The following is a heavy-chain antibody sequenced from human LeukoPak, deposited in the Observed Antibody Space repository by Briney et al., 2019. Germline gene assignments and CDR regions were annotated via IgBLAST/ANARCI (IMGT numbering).Heavy chain of an antibody. Sequence: SETLSLTCTVSGGSISSYYWSWIRRPPGKGLEWIGYIYYSGSTNYNPSLKSRVTISVDTSKNQFSLKLSSVTAADTAVYYCARELLEYYYMDVWGKGTTVTVSS. CDR3: ARELLEYYYMDV. D-gene: IGHD2-15*01. CDR2: IYYSGST. V-gene: IGHV4-59*01. CDR1: GGSISSYY. J-gene: IGHJ6*03.